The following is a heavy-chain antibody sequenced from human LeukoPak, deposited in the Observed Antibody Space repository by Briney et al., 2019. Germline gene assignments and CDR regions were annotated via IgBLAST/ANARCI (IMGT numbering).Heavy chain of an antibody. CDR1: GGSFSGYY. CDR2: INHSGST. J-gene: IGHJ6*03. D-gene: IGHD2-2*01. CDR3: ARDGLGYCSSTSCYPPYYYYYMDV. V-gene: IGHV4-34*01. Sequence: SETLSLTCAVYGGSFSGYYWSWIRQPPGKGLEWIGEINHSGSTNYNLSLKSRVTISVDTSKNQFSLKLSSVTAADTAVYYYARDGLGYCSSTSCYPPYYYYYMDVWGKGTTVTVSS.